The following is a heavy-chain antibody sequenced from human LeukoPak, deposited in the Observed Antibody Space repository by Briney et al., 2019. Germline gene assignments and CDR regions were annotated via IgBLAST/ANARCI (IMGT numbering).Heavy chain of an antibody. CDR1: GFTFSSYA. V-gene: IGHV3-30*04. CDR3: ARSYYDYGDFKDDY. Sequence: GGSLRLSCAASGFTFSSYAMHWVRQAPGKGLEWVAVISYDGSNKYYADSVKGRFTISRDNSKNTLYLQMNSLRAEDTAVYYCARSYYDYGDFKDDYWGQGTLVTASS. J-gene: IGHJ4*02. D-gene: IGHD4-17*01. CDR2: ISYDGSNK.